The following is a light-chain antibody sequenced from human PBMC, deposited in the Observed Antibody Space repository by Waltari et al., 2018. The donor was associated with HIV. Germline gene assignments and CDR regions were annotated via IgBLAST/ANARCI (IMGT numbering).Light chain of an antibody. CDR2: HDS. Sequence: SYELTQPPSVSVSPGQTASITCSGDKLGDKYACWYQQKPGQSPVLVIYHDSKRPSGIPERFSGSNSGNTATLTISGTQAMEEADYYCQAWDSSTAAVFGGGTKLTVL. CDR1: KLGDKY. CDR3: QAWDSSTAAV. V-gene: IGLV3-1*01. J-gene: IGLJ2*01.